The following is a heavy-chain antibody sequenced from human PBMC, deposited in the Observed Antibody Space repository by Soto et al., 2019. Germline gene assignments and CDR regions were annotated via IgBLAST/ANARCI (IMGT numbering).Heavy chain of an antibody. CDR2: ISRDGFDI. V-gene: IGHV3-23*01. CDR1: GFTLSTYA. J-gene: IGHJ3*02. Sequence: GGSLRSSFAASGFTLSTYAMSWVRQAPGKVLELVSAISRDGFDIYYAYSVKGRFTISRDNSKHMMFLQMNSLRTEDTAVYYCAHPRAFGFFDTSDTCGQVAIVTVSS. D-gene: IGHD3-10*01. CDR3: AHPRAFGFFDTSDT.